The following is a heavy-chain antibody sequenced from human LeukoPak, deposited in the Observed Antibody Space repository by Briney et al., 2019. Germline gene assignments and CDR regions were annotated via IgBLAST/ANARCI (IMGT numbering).Heavy chain of an antibody. CDR3: ARARGITMIVGFDP. CDR2: IYYSGST. D-gene: IGHD3-22*01. CDR1: GGSISSGDYY. J-gene: IGHJ5*02. Sequence: TLSLTCTVSGGSISSGDYYWRWIRQPPGKGLEWIGYIYYSGSTYYNPSLKSRVTISVDTSKNQFSLKLSSVTAADTAVYYCARARGITMIVGFDPWGQGTLVTVSS. V-gene: IGHV4-30-4*01.